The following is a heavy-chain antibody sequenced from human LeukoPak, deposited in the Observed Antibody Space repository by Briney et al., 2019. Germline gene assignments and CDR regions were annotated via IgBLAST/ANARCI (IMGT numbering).Heavy chain of an antibody. V-gene: IGHV3-30*02. CDR1: GFTFSSYG. CDR2: IRYGGSNK. CDR3: AKGSGYSYGSYDY. Sequence: GGSLRLSCAASGFTFSSYGMHWVRQAPGKGLEWVAFIRYGGSNKYYADSVKGRFTISRDNSKNTLYLKMNSLRAEDTAVYYCAKGSGYSYGSYDYWGQGTLVTVSS. J-gene: IGHJ4*02. D-gene: IGHD5-18*01.